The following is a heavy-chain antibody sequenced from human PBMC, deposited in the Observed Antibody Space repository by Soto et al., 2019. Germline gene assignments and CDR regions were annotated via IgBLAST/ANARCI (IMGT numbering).Heavy chain of an antibody. CDR2: ISSSGSYI. Sequence: GGSLRLSCATSGFTFYTYSMNWVRQAPGKALEWVSSISSSGSYIYYADSVKGRFTISRDNVRNSLYLQMDSLRDEDTAVYYCARDQAKSIVVVTAIDHWGQGTQVTVSS. CDR3: ARDQAKSIVVVTAIDH. CDR1: GFTFYTYS. D-gene: IGHD2-21*02. V-gene: IGHV3-21*01. J-gene: IGHJ4*02.